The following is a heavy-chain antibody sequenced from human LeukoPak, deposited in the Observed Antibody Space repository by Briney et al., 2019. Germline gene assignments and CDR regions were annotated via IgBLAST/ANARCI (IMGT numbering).Heavy chain of an antibody. CDR1: GGSISSSSYY. CDR2: IYYSGST. V-gene: IGHV4-39*07. Sequence: PSETLSLTCTVSGGSISSSSYYWGWIRQPPGKGLEWIGSIYYSGSTYYNPSLKSRVTISVDTSKNQFSLKLSSVTAADTAVYYCARGVHIVVVTAMGWFDPWGQGTLVTVSS. D-gene: IGHD2-21*02. J-gene: IGHJ5*02. CDR3: ARGVHIVVVTAMGWFDP.